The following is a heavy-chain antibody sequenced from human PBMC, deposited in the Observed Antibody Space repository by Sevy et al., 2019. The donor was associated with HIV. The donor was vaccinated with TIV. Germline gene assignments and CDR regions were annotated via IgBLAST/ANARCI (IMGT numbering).Heavy chain of an antibody. V-gene: IGHV3-30*18. CDR3: AKDGDPYSSSWAFYFFDK. D-gene: IGHD2-2*01. CDR1: KFTFSYSG. J-gene: IGHJ4*02. CDR2: ISYDGSIK. Sequence: GGSLRLSCAASKFTFSYSGMHWVRQAPGKGLEWVAAISYDGSIKYYADSVKGRFTISRDNSKNMMYLEMNSLRAEDTAIYYCAKDGDPYSSSWAFYFFDKWGQGTLVTVSS.